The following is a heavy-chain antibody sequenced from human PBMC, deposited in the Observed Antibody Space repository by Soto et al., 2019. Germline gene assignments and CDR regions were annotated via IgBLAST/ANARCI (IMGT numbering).Heavy chain of an antibody. V-gene: IGHV1-46*01. D-gene: IGHD6-19*01. CDR2: INPGGGSA. J-gene: IGHJ6*02. CDR1: GSAITRYY. CDR3: ARDTSGWSLTGFDV. Sequence: QVDLVQSGAEVKKPGASVTISCKASGSAITRYYIHWVRQAPGRGLEWMGIINPGGGSASYAQKFQHRVTIDKDTSTGTVYMDFTSLRTEDTAVYYCARDTSGWSLTGFDVWGQGTTVNVSS.